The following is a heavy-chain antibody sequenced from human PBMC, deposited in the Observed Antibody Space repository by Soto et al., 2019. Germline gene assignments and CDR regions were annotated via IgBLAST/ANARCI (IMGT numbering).Heavy chain of an antibody. CDR2: ISSSGSTI. Sequence: GSLRLSCAASGFTFSSYEMNWVRQAPGKGLEWVSYISSSGSTIYYADSVKGRFTISRDNAKNSLYLQMNSLRAEDTAVYYCAREGSSYDYVWGSYRFDYWGQGTLVTVSS. D-gene: IGHD3-16*02. J-gene: IGHJ4*02. CDR1: GFTFSSYE. CDR3: AREGSSYDYVWGSYRFDY. V-gene: IGHV3-48*03.